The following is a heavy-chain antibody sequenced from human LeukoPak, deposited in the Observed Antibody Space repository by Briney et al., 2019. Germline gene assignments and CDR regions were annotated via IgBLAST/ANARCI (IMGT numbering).Heavy chain of an antibody. CDR2: IYHSGST. V-gene: IGHV4-38-2*02. CDR3: ARQLGSGSYYNLKYYYYMDV. Sequence: SETLSLTCTVSGYSISSGYYWGWIRQPPGKGLEWIGSIYHSGSTYYNPSLKSRVTISVDTSKNQFSLKLSSVTAADTAVYYCARQLGSGSYYNLKYYYYMDVWGKGTTVTISS. CDR1: GYSISSGYY. J-gene: IGHJ6*03. D-gene: IGHD3-10*01.